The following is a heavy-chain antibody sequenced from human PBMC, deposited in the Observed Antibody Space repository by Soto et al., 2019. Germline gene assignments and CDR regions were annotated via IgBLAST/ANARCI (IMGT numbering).Heavy chain of an antibody. CDR2: FYSAGST. Sequence: EVQLVETGGGLIQPGGSLRLSCAASGFTVSSSYMSWVRQAPGKGLEWVSVFYSAGSTYYADSVKGRFTISRDNTKNTLYLQINRLRAEDTAVYYCATRIDATVRYYFDSWGQGTLVRVAS. CDR1: GFTVSSSY. J-gene: IGHJ4*02. D-gene: IGHD1-1*01. CDR3: ATRIDATVRYYFDS. V-gene: IGHV3-53*02.